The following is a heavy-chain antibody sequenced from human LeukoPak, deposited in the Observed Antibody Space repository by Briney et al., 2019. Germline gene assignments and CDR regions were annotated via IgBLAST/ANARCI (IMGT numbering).Heavy chain of an antibody. CDR3: ARWGLGTSLDY. V-gene: IGHV3-66*02. CDR1: GFAVSSNY. J-gene: IGHJ4*02. CDR2: IYSGGST. D-gene: IGHD2-2*01. Sequence: GGSLRLSCAASGFAVSSNYMSWVRQAPGKGLEWVSVIYSGGSTYYADSVKGRFTISRDDSKNTLYLQMNSLRAEDTAVYYCARWGLGTSLDYWGQGTLVTVSS.